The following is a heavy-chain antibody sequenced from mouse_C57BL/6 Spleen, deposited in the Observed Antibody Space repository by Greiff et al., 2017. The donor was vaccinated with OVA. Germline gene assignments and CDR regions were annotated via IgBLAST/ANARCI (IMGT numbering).Heavy chain of an antibody. CDR2: IDPSDSYT. J-gene: IGHJ2*01. V-gene: IGHV1-50*01. D-gene: IGHD4-1*01. CDR1: GYTFTSYW. CDR3: AGGGLGGDY. Sequence: QVQLQQPGAELVKPGASVKLSCKASGYTFTSYWMQWVKQRPGQGLEWIGEIDPSDSYTNYNQKFKGKATLTVDTSSSTAYMQLSSLTAEDSAVYYCAGGGLGGDYWGQGTTLTVSS.